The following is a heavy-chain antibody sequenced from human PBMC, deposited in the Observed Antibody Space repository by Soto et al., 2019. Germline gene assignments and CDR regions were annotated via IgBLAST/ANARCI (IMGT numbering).Heavy chain of an antibody. J-gene: IGHJ4*02. CDR2: ISSSSSTI. CDR3: AREIMSYAAY. Sequence: EVQLVESGGGLVQSGGSLRLSCAASGFTFSSYSMNWVRQAPGKGLEWVSYISSSSSTIYYADSVKGRFTISRDNAKNSLYLQMSSLRAEHTAVYYCAREIMSYAAYWGQGTLVTVSS. V-gene: IGHV3-48*01. D-gene: IGHD2-8*01. CDR1: GFTFSSYS.